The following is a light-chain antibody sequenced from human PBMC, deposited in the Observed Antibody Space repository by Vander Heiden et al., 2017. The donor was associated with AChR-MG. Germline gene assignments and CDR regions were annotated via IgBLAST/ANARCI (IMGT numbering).Light chain of an antibody. CDR1: SSDVGGYNY. Sequence: QSALTQPASVSGSPGQSITISCSGTSSDVGGYNYVSWFQQHPGKAPKLMIYDVSNRPSGVSTRFSGSKSGNTASLTISGLQAEDEADYYCSSYTRSDSFVFGTGTKVTGL. CDR2: DVS. CDR3: SSYTRSDSFV. J-gene: IGLJ1*01. V-gene: IGLV2-14*01.